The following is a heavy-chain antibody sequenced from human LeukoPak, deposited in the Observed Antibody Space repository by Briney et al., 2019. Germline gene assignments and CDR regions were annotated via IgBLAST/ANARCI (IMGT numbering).Heavy chain of an antibody. Sequence: GGSLRLSCAASGFTFSSYAMSWARQAPGKGLEWVSGISGSGGSTYYTESVKGRFTISRDNAKNTLYLQMNNLRAGDTALYLCAKEKDSSSFPVGYFDYWGQGTLVTVSP. D-gene: IGHD3-22*01. J-gene: IGHJ4*02. CDR1: GFTFSSYA. CDR3: AKEKDSSSFPVGYFDY. V-gene: IGHV3-23*01. CDR2: ISGSGGST.